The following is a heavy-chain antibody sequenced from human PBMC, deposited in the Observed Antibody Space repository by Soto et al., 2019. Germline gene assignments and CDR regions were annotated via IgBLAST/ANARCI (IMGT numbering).Heavy chain of an antibody. CDR1: GGSISSGGYY. CDR2: IYYSGST. J-gene: IGHJ6*02. V-gene: IGHV4-31*03. Sequence: SETLSLTCTVSGGSISSGGYYWSWIRQHPGKGLEWIGYIYYSGSTYYNPSLKSRVTISVDTSKNQFSLKLSSVTAADTGVYYCERDSRYDSDYYYYYGMDVWGQGTTVTVSS. CDR3: ERDSRYDSDYYYYYGMDV. D-gene: IGHD5-12*01.